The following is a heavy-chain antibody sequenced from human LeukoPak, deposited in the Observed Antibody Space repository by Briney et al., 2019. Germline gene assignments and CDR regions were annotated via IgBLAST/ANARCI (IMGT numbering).Heavy chain of an antibody. CDR3: TRDRAQQYFEY. Sequence: GASVKVSCKASGYTFTSYAMHWVRQAPGQRLEWMGWINAGNGNTKYSQKFQGRVTITRDTSASTAYMELSSLRSEDTAVYYCTRDRAQQYFEYWGQGTLVTVSS. CDR2: INAGNGNT. CDR1: GYTFTSYA. V-gene: IGHV1-3*01. J-gene: IGHJ4*02. D-gene: IGHD1-1*01.